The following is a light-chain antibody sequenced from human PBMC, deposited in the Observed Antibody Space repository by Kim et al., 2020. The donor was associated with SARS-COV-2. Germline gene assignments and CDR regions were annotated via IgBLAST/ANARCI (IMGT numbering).Light chain of an antibody. Sequence: VPLPCPGSPSHTGACYGVYCSQPLPGTAPQPPISANHHRPPGVPDRFSCSKSGPFAPLALTGLQAEDGADYYCQSYDNRLSGYWVFGGGTQLTVL. CDR2: ANH. J-gene: IGLJ3*02. CDR3: QSYDNRLSGYWV. CDR1: PSHTGACYG. V-gene: IGLV1-40*01.